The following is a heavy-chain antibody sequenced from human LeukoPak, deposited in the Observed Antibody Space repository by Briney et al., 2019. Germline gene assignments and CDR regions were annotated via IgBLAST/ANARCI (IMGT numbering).Heavy chain of an antibody. CDR3: AKAAVAGPRGNWFDL. Sequence: GGSLRPSCAASGFTFSSYAMSWVRQAPGKGLEWVSAISGSGGSTYYADSVKGRFTISRDNSKNTLYLQMNSLRAEDTAVYYCAKAAVAGPRGNWFDLWGQGTLVTVSS. J-gene: IGHJ5*02. V-gene: IGHV3-23*01. D-gene: IGHD6-19*01. CDR2: ISGSGGST. CDR1: GFTFSSYA.